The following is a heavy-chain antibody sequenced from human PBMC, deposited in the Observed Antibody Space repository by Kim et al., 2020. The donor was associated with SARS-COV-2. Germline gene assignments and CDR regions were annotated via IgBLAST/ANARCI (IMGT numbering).Heavy chain of an antibody. D-gene: IGHD4-17*01. Sequence: GGSLRLSCAASGFTFSSYAMHWVRQAPGKGLEWVAVISYDGSNKYYADSVKGRFTISRDNSKNTLYLQMNSLRAEDTAVYYCARGYYGDYVGLLDYWGQG. J-gene: IGHJ4*02. CDR2: ISYDGSNK. CDR1: GFTFSSYA. V-gene: IGHV3-30*04. CDR3: ARGYYGDYVGLLDY.